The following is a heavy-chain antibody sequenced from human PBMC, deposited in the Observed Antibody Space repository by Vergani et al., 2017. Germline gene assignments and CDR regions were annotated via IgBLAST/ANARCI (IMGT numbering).Heavy chain of an antibody. Sequence: QVQLQESGPGLVKPSETLSLTCTVSGGSISSHYWSWIRQPPGKGLEWIGYIYYSGSTNYNPSLKSRVTISVDTSKNQFSLKLSSVAAADTAVYYCAKDPGRGVSLGPFDYWGQGTLVTVSS. CDR2: IYYSGST. CDR1: GGSISSHY. D-gene: IGHD3-10*01. V-gene: IGHV4-59*11. CDR3: AKDPGRGVSLGPFDY. J-gene: IGHJ4*02.